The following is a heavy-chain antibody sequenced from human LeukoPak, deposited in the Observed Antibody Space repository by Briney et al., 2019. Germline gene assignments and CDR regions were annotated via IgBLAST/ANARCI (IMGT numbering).Heavy chain of an antibody. D-gene: IGHD3-22*01. V-gene: IGHV1-69*04. CDR1: GGTFSSYA. Sequence: GASVKVSCKASGGTFSSYAISWVRQAPGQGLEWMGRIIPILGIANYAQKFQGRVTITADKSTSTAYMELSSLRSEDTAVYYCAILTNEYYYDSSDTSEISWGQGTLVIVSS. J-gene: IGHJ4*02. CDR2: IIPILGIA. CDR3: AILTNEYYYDSSDTSEIS.